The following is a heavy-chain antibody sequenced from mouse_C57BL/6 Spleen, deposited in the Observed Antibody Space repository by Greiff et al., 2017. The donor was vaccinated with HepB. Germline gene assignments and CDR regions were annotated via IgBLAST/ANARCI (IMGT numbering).Heavy chain of an antibody. D-gene: IGHD1-1*01. CDR1: GYAFSSSW. Sequence: VQLVESGPELVKPGASVKISCKASGYAFSSSWMNWVKQRPGKGLEWIGRIYPGDGDTNYNGKFKGKATLTADKSSSTAYMQLSSLTSEDSAVYFCARGAYGSLDYWGQGTSVTVSS. J-gene: IGHJ4*01. V-gene: IGHV1-82*01. CDR3: ARGAYGSLDY. CDR2: IYPGDGDT.